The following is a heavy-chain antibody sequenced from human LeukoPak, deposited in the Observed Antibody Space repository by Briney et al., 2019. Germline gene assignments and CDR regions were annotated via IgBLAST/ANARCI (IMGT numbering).Heavy chain of an antibody. CDR2: ISPCNGNT. CDR1: GYTFISYG. J-gene: IGHJ4*02. Sequence: ASVKVSCKASGYTFISYGINWVRQAPGQGLEWMGWISPCNGNTNYTQKFQGRVTVTTDTSTSTAYMELRSLRSDDTAVYYCARDTALATTDYWGQGTLVTVSS. D-gene: IGHD5-24*01. V-gene: IGHV1-18*01. CDR3: ARDTALATTDY.